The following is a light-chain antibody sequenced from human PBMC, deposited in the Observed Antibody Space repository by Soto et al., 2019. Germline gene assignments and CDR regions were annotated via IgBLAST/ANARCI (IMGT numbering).Light chain of an antibody. Sequence: QSVLTQPPSASGTPGQRVTISCPGSSSNIGSNSVNWYRQLPGTAPKLLIYRNNQRPSGVPDRFSGSKSGTSASLAISGLQSEDEADYYCAAWDDSLDGGVFGGGTKVTVL. CDR2: RNN. J-gene: IGLJ3*02. CDR1: SSNIGSNS. V-gene: IGLV1-44*01. CDR3: AAWDDSLDGGV.